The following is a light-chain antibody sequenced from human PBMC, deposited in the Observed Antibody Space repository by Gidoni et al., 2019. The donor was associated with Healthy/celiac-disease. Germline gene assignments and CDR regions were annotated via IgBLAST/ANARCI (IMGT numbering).Light chain of an antibody. CDR3: NSRDSSGNHVV. Sequence: SSERTQDPAVSVALGQTVRITCQGDSLRSYYASWYQQKPGQAPVLVIYGKNKRPSWIPDRFSGSSSGNTASLTITGAQAEDEADYYCNSRDSSGNHVVFGGGTKLTVL. V-gene: IGLV3-19*01. CDR2: GKN. CDR1: SLRSYY. J-gene: IGLJ2*01.